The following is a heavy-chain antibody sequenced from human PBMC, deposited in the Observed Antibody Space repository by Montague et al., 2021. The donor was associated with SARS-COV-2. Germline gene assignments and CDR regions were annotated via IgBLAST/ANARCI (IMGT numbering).Heavy chain of an antibody. CDR3: TRVKRWDYYGLGVSSHFDY. J-gene: IGHJ4*02. Sequence: SETLSLTCTVSGGSISSYYWSWIRQPPGKGLEWIGYIYYSRSTNYNPSLKSRVTISVDTSKNQFSLKLSSVTAADTAVYYCTRVKRWDYYGLGVSSHFDYWGQGTLVTVSS. V-gene: IGHV4-59*01. D-gene: IGHD3-10*01. CDR1: GGSISSYY. CDR2: IYYSRST.